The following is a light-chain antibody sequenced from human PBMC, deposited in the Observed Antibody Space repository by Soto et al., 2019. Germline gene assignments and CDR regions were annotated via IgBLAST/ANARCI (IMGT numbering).Light chain of an antibody. CDR3: QRTNSFPPYT. V-gene: IGKV1-12*01. CDR2: SAS. J-gene: IGKJ2*01. Sequence: DIQMTQSPSSVSASVGDRVTITCRASQGIDSWLAWYQQKPGKAPKILIYSASTLQSGVPSRFSGSGSGTDFTLTVSSLLPEDFATYFCQRTNSFPPYTFGQGTKLEIK. CDR1: QGIDSW.